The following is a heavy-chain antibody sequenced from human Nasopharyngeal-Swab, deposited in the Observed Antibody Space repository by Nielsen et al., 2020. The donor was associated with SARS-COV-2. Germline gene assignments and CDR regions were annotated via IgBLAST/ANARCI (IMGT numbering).Heavy chain of an antibody. V-gene: IGHV3-21*01. CDR1: GFTFSSYS. Sequence: GGSLRLSCAASGFTFSSYSMNWVRQAPGKGLEWVSSISSSSSYIYYADSVKGRFTISRDNAKNSLYLQMNSLRAEDTAVYYCARDSYYYYSSGMGPCAFDIWGQGTMVTVSS. CDR3: ARDSYYYYSSGMGPCAFDI. J-gene: IGHJ3*02. CDR2: ISSSSSYI. D-gene: IGHD3-22*01.